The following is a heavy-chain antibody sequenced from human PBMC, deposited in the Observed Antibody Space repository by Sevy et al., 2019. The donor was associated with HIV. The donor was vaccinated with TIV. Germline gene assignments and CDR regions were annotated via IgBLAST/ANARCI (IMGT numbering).Heavy chain of an antibody. D-gene: IGHD3-22*01. Sequence: ASVKVSCKASGYTFTSYGISWVRQAPGQGLEWMGWISAYNGNTNYAQKLQGRVTMTTDTSTSTAYMELRSLRSDDTAVYYCVRDPLRRITMIVVASYYFDYWGQGTLVTVSS. CDR2: ISAYNGNT. J-gene: IGHJ4*02. V-gene: IGHV1-18*04. CDR3: VRDPLRRITMIVVASYYFDY. CDR1: GYTFTSYG.